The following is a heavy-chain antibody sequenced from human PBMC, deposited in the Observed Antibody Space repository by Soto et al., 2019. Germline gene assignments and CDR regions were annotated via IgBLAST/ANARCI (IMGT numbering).Heavy chain of an antibody. CDR3: ARGLERRGWFDP. CDR2: ISSSSSYT. Sequence: GGSLRLSCAASGFTFSDYYMSWIRQAPGKGLEWVSYISSSSSYTNYADSVKGRFTISRDNAKNSLYLQMNSPRAEDTAVYYCARGLERRGWFDPWGQGTLVTVSS. D-gene: IGHD1-1*01. V-gene: IGHV3-11*06. J-gene: IGHJ5*02. CDR1: GFTFSDYY.